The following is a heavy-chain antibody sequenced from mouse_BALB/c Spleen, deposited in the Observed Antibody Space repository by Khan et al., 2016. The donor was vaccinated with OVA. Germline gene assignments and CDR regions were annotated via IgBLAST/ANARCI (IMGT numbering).Heavy chain of an antibody. CDR3: ARDYYRYDGYYAMDY. CDR2: IWGGGGT. Sequence: QVQLQQSGPGLVAPSQSLSITCTVSGFSLSRYNIHWVRQPPGKGLEWLGMIWGGGGTDYNSPLKSRLNISKDNSKSQVFLKMNSLQTDDTAMYYCARDYYRYDGYYAMDYWGQGISVTVSS. CDR1: GFSLSRYN. J-gene: IGHJ4*01. D-gene: IGHD2-14*01. V-gene: IGHV2-6-4*01.